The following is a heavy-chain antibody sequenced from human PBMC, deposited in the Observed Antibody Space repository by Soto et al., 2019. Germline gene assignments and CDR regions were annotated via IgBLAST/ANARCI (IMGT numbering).Heavy chain of an antibody. CDR3: ARGHEGGLISGMDV. CDR1: GGSFSGYH. D-gene: IGHD3-16*01. J-gene: IGHJ6*04. CDR2: INHSGST. Sequence: PSETLSLTCAVYGGSFSGYHWSWIRQPPGKGLEWIGEINHSGSTNYNPSLKSRVTISVDTSKNQFSRKLSSVPAGGSVVFYCARGHEGGLISGMDVGGKGTRATVPS. V-gene: IGHV4-34*01.